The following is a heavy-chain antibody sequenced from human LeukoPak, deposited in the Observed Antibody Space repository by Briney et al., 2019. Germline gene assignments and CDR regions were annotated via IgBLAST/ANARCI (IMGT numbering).Heavy chain of an antibody. CDR3: ARDVFFRAHNWFDP. J-gene: IGHJ5*02. Sequence: PSETLSLTCTVSGGSISSGDYYWSWIRQPPGKGLEWIGYIYYSGSTYYNPSLKSRVTISVDTSKNQFSLKLSSVTAADTAVYYCARDVFFRAHNWFDPWGQGTLVTVSS. CDR2: IYYSGST. V-gene: IGHV4-30-4*01. CDR1: GGSISSGDYY. D-gene: IGHD2/OR15-2a*01.